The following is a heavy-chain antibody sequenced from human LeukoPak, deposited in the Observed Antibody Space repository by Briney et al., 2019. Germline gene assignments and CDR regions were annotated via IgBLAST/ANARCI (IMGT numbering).Heavy chain of an antibody. J-gene: IGHJ6*03. D-gene: IGHD1-26*01. CDR2: IIPIFGTA. CDR1: GGTFSSYA. Sequence: ASVKVSCKASGGTFSSYAISWVRQAPGQGLEWMGGIIPIFGTANYAQKFQGRVTITADESTSTAYMELSSLRSDDTAVYYCARVAFSGKYYWSSDVWGKGTTVIV. V-gene: IGHV1-69*13. CDR3: ARVAFSGKYYWSSDV.